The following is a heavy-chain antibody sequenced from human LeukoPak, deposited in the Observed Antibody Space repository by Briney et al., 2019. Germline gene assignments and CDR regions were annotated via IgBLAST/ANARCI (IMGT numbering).Heavy chain of an antibody. Sequence: GGSLRLSYAASGFTFSNYSMNWVRQAPGKGLEWVSSISSSSSYIYYADSVKGRFTISRDNAKNSLYLQMNSLRAEDTAVYYCARAEMRFGELSRYGMDVWGQGTLVTVSS. D-gene: IGHD3-10*01. J-gene: IGHJ6*02. CDR2: ISSSSSYI. V-gene: IGHV3-21*01. CDR3: ARAEMRFGELSRYGMDV. CDR1: GFTFSNYS.